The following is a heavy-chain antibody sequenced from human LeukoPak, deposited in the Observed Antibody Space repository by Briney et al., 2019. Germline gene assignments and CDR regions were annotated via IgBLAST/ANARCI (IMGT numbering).Heavy chain of an antibody. Sequence: GESLKISCKGSGYSFSSYWIGWVRQMPGKGLEWMGTIYPGDSDTRYSPSFQGQVTISADKSISTAYLQWSSLKASDTAMYYCARSSYYYDSSGYSFDYWGQGTLVTVSS. J-gene: IGHJ4*02. CDR2: IYPGDSDT. V-gene: IGHV5-51*01. CDR1: GYSFSSYW. D-gene: IGHD3-22*01. CDR3: ARSSYYYDSSGYSFDY.